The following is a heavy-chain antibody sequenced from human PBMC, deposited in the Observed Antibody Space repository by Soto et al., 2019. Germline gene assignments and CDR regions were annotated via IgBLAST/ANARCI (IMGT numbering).Heavy chain of an antibody. J-gene: IGHJ4*02. V-gene: IGHV3-23*01. CDR1: GFTCSSYA. CDR2: ISGSGGGT. D-gene: IGHD2-15*01. CDR3: AKDVYCNGGSCYFY. Sequence: PGGSLRLSCAASGFTCSSYAMSWVRQAPGKGLEWVSGISGSGGGTTYADSVKGRFSIFRDNSKNTLYLEINSLRAEDTAIYYCAKDVYCNGGSCYFYWGQGTLVTVSS.